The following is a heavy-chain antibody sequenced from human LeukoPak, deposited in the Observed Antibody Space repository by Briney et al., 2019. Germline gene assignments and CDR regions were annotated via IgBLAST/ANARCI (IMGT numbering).Heavy chain of an antibody. Sequence: PSETLSLTCAVYGGSFSGYYWSWIRQPPGKGPEWIGEINHSGSTNYNPSLKSRVTISVDTSKNQFSLKLSSVTAADTAVYYCARGGPILRGWFDPWGQGTLVTVSS. CDR1: GGSFSGYY. V-gene: IGHV4-34*01. CDR2: INHSGST. CDR3: ARGGPILRGWFDP. D-gene: IGHD2/OR15-2a*01. J-gene: IGHJ5*02.